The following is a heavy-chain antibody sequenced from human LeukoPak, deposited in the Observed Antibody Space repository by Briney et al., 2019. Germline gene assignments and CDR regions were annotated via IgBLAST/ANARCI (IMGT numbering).Heavy chain of an antibody. CDR2: IKQDGSEK. Sequence: GGSLRLSCAASGFRFSGYRMSWVRQAPGKGLEWVANIKQDGSEKYYVDSVKGRFTISRDNAKNLLYLQMDSLRVEDTAIYYCARDPRTVRIWGQGTLVTVSS. J-gene: IGHJ4*02. CDR3: ARDPRTVRI. V-gene: IGHV3-7*01. CDR1: GFRFSGYR. D-gene: IGHD1-1*01.